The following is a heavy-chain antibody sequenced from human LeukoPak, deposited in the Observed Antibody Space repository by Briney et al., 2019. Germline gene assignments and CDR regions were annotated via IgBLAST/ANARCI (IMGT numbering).Heavy chain of an antibody. D-gene: IGHD6-19*01. V-gene: IGHV1-2*02. Sequence: ASVKDSCKASGYTFTGYYMHWVRQAPGQGLEWMGWINPNSGGTNYAQKFQGRVTMTRDTSISTAYMELSRLRSDDTAVYYCARNPIAVAGTGFDYWGQGTLVTVSS. J-gene: IGHJ4*02. CDR3: ARNPIAVAGTGFDY. CDR1: GYTFTGYY. CDR2: INPNSGGT.